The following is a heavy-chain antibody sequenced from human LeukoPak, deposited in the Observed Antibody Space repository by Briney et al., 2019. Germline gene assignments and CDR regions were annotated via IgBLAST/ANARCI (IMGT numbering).Heavy chain of an antibody. D-gene: IGHD6-13*01. CDR3: ANSAGIVAAGYYFDY. J-gene: IGHJ4*02. CDR1: GFTFSSYA. Sequence: GGSLRLSCAASGFTFSSYAMSWVRQAPGKGLEWVSAISGSGGSTYYADSVKGRSTISRDNSKNTLYLQMNSLRAEDTAVYYCANSAGIVAAGYYFDYWGQGTLVTVSS. CDR2: ISGSGGST. V-gene: IGHV3-23*01.